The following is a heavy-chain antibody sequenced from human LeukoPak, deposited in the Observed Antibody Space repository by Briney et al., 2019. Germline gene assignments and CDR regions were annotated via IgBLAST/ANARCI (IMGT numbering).Heavy chain of an antibody. J-gene: IGHJ6*02. CDR1: GYTFTSYY. CDR2: INPSGGST. Sequence: ASVKVSCKASGYTFTSYYMHWVRQAPGQGLEWMGIINPSGGSTSYAQKFQGRVTMTRDTSTSTVYMELSSLRSEDTAVYYCARESVAVVPAANYYYGMDVWGQGTTVTVSS. D-gene: IGHD2-2*01. CDR3: ARESVAVVPAANYYYGMDV. V-gene: IGHV1-46*01.